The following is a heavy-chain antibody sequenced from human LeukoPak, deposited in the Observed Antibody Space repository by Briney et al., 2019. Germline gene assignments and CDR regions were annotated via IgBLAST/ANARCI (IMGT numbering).Heavy chain of an antibody. CDR1: GFTFSSYW. CDR2: TYFDGSST. D-gene: IGHD4-17*01. J-gene: IGHJ4*02. Sequence: GGSLRLSCAASGFTFSSYWMHWVRQAPGKGLVWVSGTYFDGSSTRYADSVKGRFTISRDSFKNTLSLQMNSLRVDDSAVYYCARGNSATTTFDFWGQGTLVTVSS. V-gene: IGHV3-74*01. CDR3: ARGNSATTTFDF.